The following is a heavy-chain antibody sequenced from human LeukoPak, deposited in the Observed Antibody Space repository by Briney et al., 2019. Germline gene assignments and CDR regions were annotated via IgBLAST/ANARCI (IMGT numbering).Heavy chain of an antibody. CDR2: IWYDGSNK. Sequence: PGESLRLSCAASGFTFSSYGMHWVRQAPGKGLEWVAVIWYDGSNKYYADSVKGRFTISRDNSKNTLYLQMNSLRAEDTAVYYCARGRPWLVVVPAATSGPFDYWGQGTLVTVSS. CDR1: GFTFSSYG. V-gene: IGHV3-33*01. CDR3: ARGRPWLVVVPAATSGPFDY. J-gene: IGHJ4*02. D-gene: IGHD2-2*01.